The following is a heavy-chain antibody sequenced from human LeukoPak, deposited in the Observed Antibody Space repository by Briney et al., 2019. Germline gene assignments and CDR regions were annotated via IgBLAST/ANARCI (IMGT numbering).Heavy chain of an antibody. CDR1: GYTFNSYY. Sequence: VASVKVSCKASGYTFNSYYMYWERQAPGEGLEWMGIINRSGGSTTYAQKFQGRVTMTSDTSTSTVHMEMNSLRSEDTAVYYCARASPRGLAAYYYYYIDVWGKGTTVTVSS. V-gene: IGHV1-46*02. D-gene: IGHD3-10*01. J-gene: IGHJ6*03. CDR2: INRSGGST. CDR3: ARASPRGLAAYYYYYIDV.